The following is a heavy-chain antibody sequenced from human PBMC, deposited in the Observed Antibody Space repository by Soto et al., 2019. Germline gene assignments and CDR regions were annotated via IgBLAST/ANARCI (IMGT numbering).Heavy chain of an antibody. J-gene: IGHJ4*02. CDR1: GGSISGYY. Sequence: QVQLQESGPGLVKPSETLSLTCTVSGGSISGYYWTWIRQPPGKALEYIGFLYYSGGTNYNPSLNSRVTLSLDTSKNQFSLKLTSVTAADTAVYYCAKTKAVATIIDYWGRGTLVTVSS. CDR2: LYYSGGT. V-gene: IGHV4-59*01. CDR3: AKTKAVATIIDY. D-gene: IGHD5-12*01.